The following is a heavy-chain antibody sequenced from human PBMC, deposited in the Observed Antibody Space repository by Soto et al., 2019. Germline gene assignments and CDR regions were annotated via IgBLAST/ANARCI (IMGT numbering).Heavy chain of an antibody. J-gene: IGHJ3*02. CDR3: ARPFFPDSSITGINGAFDI. D-gene: IGHD1-20*01. Sequence: SETLSLTCTVSGGSISSSSYYWGWIRQPPGKGLEWIGSIYYSGSTYYNPSLKSRVTISVDTSKNQFSLKLSSVTAADTAVYYCARPFFPDSSITGINGAFDIWGQGTMVTVSS. CDR1: GGSISSSSYY. CDR2: IYYSGST. V-gene: IGHV4-39*01.